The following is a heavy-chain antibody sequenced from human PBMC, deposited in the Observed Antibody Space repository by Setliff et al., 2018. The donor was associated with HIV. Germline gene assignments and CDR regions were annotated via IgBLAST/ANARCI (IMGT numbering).Heavy chain of an antibody. CDR3: MDFAIAGAWDY. J-gene: IGHJ4*02. V-gene: IGHV3-15*01. D-gene: IGHD6-13*01. Sequence: GGSLRLSCAAAGFTFSNAWMTWVRQAPGEGLEWVARIRNKKNGGTTYYAAPVEGRFTISRDDSENMLYLQMNDLKTEDTAVYYCMDFAIAGAWDYWGQGTLVTVSS. CDR1: GFTFSNAW. CDR2: IRNKKNGGTT.